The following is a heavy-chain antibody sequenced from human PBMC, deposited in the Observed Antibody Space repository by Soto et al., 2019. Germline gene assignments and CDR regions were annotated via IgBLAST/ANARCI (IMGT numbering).Heavy chain of an antibody. Sequence: PGGSLRLSCAASGFTFSNAWMSWVRQAPGKGLEWVGRIKSKTDGGTTDYAAPVKGRFTISRDDSKNTLYLQMNSLKTEDTAVYYCTTEDTYYDYVWGSYRYLSWFDPWGPGTLVTVSS. CDR2: IKSKTDGGTT. J-gene: IGHJ5*02. V-gene: IGHV3-15*01. CDR1: GFTFSNAW. D-gene: IGHD3-16*02. CDR3: TTEDTYYDYVWGSYRYLSWFDP.